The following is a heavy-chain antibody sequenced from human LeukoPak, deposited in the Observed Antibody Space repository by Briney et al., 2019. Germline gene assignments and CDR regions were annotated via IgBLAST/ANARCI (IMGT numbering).Heavy chain of an antibody. D-gene: IGHD7-27*01. CDR3: ARRTRLGKFDY. J-gene: IGHJ4*02. CDR2: IYYSGST. Sequence: SETLSLTCTVSGGSISSYYWSWIRQPPGKGLEWIGYIYYSGSTNYNPSLKSRVTISVDTSKNQFSLKLSSVTAADTAVYYCARRTRLGKFDYWGQGTLVTVSS. CDR1: GGSISSYY. V-gene: IGHV4-59*08.